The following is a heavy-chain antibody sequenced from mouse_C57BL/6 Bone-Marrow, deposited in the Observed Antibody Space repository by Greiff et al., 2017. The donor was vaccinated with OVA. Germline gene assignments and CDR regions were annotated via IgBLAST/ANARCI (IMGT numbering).Heavy chain of an antibody. CDR3: ARHGITTVVAQEYVDV. J-gene: IGHJ1*03. V-gene: IGHV5-15*01. CDR1: GFTFSDYG. D-gene: IGHD1-1*01. CDR2: ISNLAYSI. Sequence: EVKVVESGGGLVQPGGSLKLSCAASGFTFSDYGMAWVRQAPRKGPEWVAFISNLAYSIYYADTVTGRFTISRENAKNTLYLEMSSLRSEDTAMYYCARHGITTVVAQEYVDVWGTGTTVTVSS.